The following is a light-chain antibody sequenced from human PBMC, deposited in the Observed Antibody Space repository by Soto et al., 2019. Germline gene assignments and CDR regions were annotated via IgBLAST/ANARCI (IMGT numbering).Light chain of an antibody. CDR2: EGS. CDR3: CSYAGSSPGV. Sequence: QSALTQPASVSGSPGQSITISCTGTSSDVGSYNLVSWYQQHPGKAPKLMIYEGSKRPSGVSNRCSDSKSGNTASLTISGLQAEDEADYYCCSYAGSSPGVFGTGTKLTVL. V-gene: IGLV2-23*01. J-gene: IGLJ1*01. CDR1: SSDVGSYNL.